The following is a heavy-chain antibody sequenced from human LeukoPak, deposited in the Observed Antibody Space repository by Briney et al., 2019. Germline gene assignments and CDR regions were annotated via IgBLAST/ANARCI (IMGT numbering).Heavy chain of an antibody. V-gene: IGHV6-1*01. CDR1: GDSVSSNSAA. J-gene: IGHJ6*02. CDR2: TYYRSKWYN. D-gene: IGHD3-9*01. CDR3: ARDHDILTGAVYYYYYGMDV. Sequence: SQTLSLTCAISGDSVSSNSAAWNWIRQSPSRGLEWLGRTYYRSKWYNDYAVSVKSRITINPDTSKNQFSLQLNSVTPEDTAVYYCARDHDILTGAVYYYYYGMDVWGQGTTVTVSS.